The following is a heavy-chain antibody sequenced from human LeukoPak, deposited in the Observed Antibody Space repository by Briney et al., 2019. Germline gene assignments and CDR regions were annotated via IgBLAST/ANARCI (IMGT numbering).Heavy chain of an antibody. V-gene: IGHV4-4*07. D-gene: IGHD3-10*01. Sequence: SETLSLTCIVSGGSINKYFWNWIRQPAGKGLEWIGRIDSVGTSNYNPSLRGRVTMSVDTSKSHFSLEVTSMTAADTAMYYCARVCGSATNYRLCGFDVWGRGTVVTVSS. CDR3: ARVCGSATNYRLCGFDV. CDR2: IDSVGTS. CDR1: GGSINKYF. J-gene: IGHJ3*01.